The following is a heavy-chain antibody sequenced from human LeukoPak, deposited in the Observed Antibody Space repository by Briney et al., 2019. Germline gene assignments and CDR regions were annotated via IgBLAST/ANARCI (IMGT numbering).Heavy chain of an antibody. J-gene: IGHJ4*02. Sequence: GRSLRLSCAASGFTFSSYAMHWVRQAPGKGLEWVSSIARSGTFMFHADSVRGRFTISRDNAKNSLYLQMNSLRVEDTAVYYCATLDYYDRSPRILDYWGQGTLVTVSS. CDR3: ATLDYYDRSPRILDY. D-gene: IGHD3-22*01. CDR1: GFTFSSYA. CDR2: IARSGTFM. V-gene: IGHV3-21*01.